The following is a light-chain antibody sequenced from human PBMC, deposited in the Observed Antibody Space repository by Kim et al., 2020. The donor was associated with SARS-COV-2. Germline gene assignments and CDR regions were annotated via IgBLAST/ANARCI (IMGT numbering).Light chain of an antibody. J-gene: IGKJ2*03. CDR2: DAS. CDR3: QQYNKPYS. CDR1: QDIADY. Sequence: DIQMTQSPSTLSASVGDRVTITCQASQDIADYLNWYQQKAGKAPKLLIYDASNLQTGVPSRFTGSKSGTTFTFTISSLQPEDIATYYCQQYNKPYSFGQGTKLEI. V-gene: IGKV1-33*01.